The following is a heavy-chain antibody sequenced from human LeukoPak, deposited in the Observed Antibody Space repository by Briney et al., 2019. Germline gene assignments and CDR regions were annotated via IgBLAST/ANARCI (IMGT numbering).Heavy chain of an antibody. CDR1: GYTFISYY. J-gene: IGHJ1*01. Sequence: ASVKVSCKASGYTFISYYMHWVRQAPGQGLEWIGVINPSGGSTSYAQKFQGRVTMTRDTSTSTVYMELSSLGSEDTAVYYCARVFYLYERSPFQHWGQGTLVTVSS. CDR3: ARVFYLYERSPFQH. V-gene: IGHV1-46*01. D-gene: IGHD3-22*01. CDR2: INPSGGST.